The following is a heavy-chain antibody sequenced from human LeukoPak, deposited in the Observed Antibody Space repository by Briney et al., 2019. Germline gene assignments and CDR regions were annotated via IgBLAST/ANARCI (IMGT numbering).Heavy chain of an antibody. V-gene: IGHV1-46*01. CDR2: INPSGGST. J-gene: IGHJ4*02. CDR3: ARVTYSSSKRELYYFDY. Sequence: ASVKVSCKASGYTFTSYYMHWVRQAPGQGLEWMGIINPSGGSTSYAQKFQGRVTMTRDTSTSTVYMELSSLRSEDTAVYYCARVTYSSSKRELYYFDYWGQGTLVTVSS. D-gene: IGHD6-13*01. CDR1: GYTFTSYY.